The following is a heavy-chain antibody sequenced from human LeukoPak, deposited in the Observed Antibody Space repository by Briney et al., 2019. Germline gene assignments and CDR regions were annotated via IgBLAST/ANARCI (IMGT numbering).Heavy chain of an antibody. Sequence: GGSLRLSCAASGFTFSSYSMNWVRQAPGKGLEWVSSISSSSSYIYCADSVKGRFTIPRDNAKNSLYLQMNSLRAEDTAVYYCARDTPETGFDYWGQGTLVTVSS. D-gene: IGHD2-15*01. CDR3: ARDTPETGFDY. CDR1: GFTFSSYS. V-gene: IGHV3-21*01. J-gene: IGHJ4*02. CDR2: ISSSSSYI.